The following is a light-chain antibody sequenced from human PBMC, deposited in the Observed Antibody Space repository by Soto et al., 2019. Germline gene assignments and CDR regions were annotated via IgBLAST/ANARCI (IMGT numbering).Light chain of an antibody. J-gene: IGKJ5*01. CDR2: AAS. CDR1: QSLLHSSGYNY. V-gene: IGKV2-28*01. Sequence: DIVITQSPLSLPVTPGEPASISCRSSQSLLHSSGYNYLHWYLQKPGQSPQLLIYAASSLQSGVPSRFSGSGSGTDFTLTISSLQPEDFATYYCQQSYSTPHTFGQGTRLEIK. CDR3: QQSYSTPHT.